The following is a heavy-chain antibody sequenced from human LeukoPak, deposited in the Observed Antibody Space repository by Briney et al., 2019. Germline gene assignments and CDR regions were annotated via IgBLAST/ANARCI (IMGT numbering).Heavy chain of an antibody. V-gene: IGHV3-48*04. CDR3: ARDMVRGSFDY. CDR2: ISSSGSTI. D-gene: IGHD3-10*01. J-gene: IGHJ4*02. CDR1: GFTFSSYG. Sequence: GGSLRLSCAASGFTFSSYGMSWVRQAPGKGLEWVSYISSSGSTIYYADSVKGRFTISRDNAKNSLYLQMNSLRAEDTAVYYCARDMVRGSFDYWGQGTLVTVSS.